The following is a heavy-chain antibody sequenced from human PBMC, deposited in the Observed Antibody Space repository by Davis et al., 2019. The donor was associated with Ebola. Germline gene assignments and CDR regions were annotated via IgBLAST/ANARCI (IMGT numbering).Heavy chain of an antibody. J-gene: IGHJ3*02. Sequence: PSETLSLTCTVSGGSISSYYWSWIRQPPGKGLEWIGYIYYSGSTNYNPSLKSRVTISVDTSKNQFSLKLSSVTAADTAVYYCARETGSGWDDAFDIWGQGTMVTVSS. CDR3: ARETGSGWDDAFDI. D-gene: IGHD6-19*01. V-gene: IGHV4-59*01. CDR2: IYYSGST. CDR1: GGSISSYY.